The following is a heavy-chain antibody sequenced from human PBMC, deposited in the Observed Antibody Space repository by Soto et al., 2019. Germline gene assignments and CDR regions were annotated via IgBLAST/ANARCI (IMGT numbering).Heavy chain of an antibody. CDR3: AISLRQYDYYYYMDV. D-gene: IGHD3-16*02. CDR2: IYYSGRT. Sequence: QVQLQESGPGLVKPSETLSLTCTVSGGSISSYYWSWIRQPPGKGLAWIGYIYYSGRTNYNPSLKSRVTISVDTSKNQFSLKLSSVTAADTAVYYCAISLRQYDYYYYMDVCGKGTTVTVSS. V-gene: IGHV4-59*01. CDR1: GGSISSYY. J-gene: IGHJ6*03.